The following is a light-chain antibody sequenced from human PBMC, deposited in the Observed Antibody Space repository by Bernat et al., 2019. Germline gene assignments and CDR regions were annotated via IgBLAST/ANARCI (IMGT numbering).Light chain of an antibody. CDR1: SSNIGSNS. V-gene: IGLV1-44*01. Sequence: QSVLTQPPSASGTPGQRVTFSCSGSSSNIGSNSVNWYQQVPGTGPKLLIYSDNQRSSGVPDRFSGSKSGTPASLAISGLQSEDEADYYCATWDDSLNGPVFGGGTKLTVL. CDR3: ATWDDSLNGPV. J-gene: IGLJ3*02. CDR2: SDN.